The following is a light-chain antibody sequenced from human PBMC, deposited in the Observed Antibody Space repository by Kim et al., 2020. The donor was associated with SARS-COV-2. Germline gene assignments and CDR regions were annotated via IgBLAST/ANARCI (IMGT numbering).Light chain of an antibody. J-gene: IGKJ1*01. CDR2: DAS. V-gene: IGKV1-5*01. CDR1: QNIHNW. CDR3: QHYDIYPWT. Sequence: DIQMTQSPSTLSASVGDTISVTCRASQNIHNWLAWYQQKPGKAPRLLMYDASTLESGVPSRFSGSGSGTEFTLTISSLQPDDFATYYCQHYDIYPWTFGQGTKVDIK.